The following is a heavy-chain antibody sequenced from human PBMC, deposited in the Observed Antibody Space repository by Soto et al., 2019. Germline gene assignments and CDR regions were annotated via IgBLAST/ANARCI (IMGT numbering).Heavy chain of an antibody. V-gene: IGHV1-24*01. CDR3: ATDTSGSYYWYFDL. J-gene: IGHJ2*01. D-gene: IGHD1-26*01. Sequence: ASVKVSCKVSGYTLTELSMHWVRQAPGKGLEWMGGFDPEDGETIYAQKFQGRVTMTEDTSTDTAYMELGSLRSEDTAVYYCATDTSGSYYWYFDLWGRGTLVTVSS. CDR1: GYTLTELS. CDR2: FDPEDGET.